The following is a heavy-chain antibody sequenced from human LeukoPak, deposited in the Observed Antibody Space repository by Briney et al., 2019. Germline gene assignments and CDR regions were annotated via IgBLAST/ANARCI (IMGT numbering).Heavy chain of an antibody. CDR1: GFTFSRYT. J-gene: IGHJ4*02. D-gene: IGHD2-2*01. V-gene: IGHV3-48*03. Sequence: GGSLRLSCAASGFTFSRYTMNWVRQAPGKGLEWVSYISSSGSTIYYADSVKGRFTISRDNAKNSLYLQMNSLRAEDTAVYYCARDRRTQSTDPFDYWGQGTLVTVSS. CDR3: ARDRRTQSTDPFDY. CDR2: ISSSGSTI.